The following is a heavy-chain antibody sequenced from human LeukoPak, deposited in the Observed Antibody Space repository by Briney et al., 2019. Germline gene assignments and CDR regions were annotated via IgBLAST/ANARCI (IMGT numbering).Heavy chain of an antibody. V-gene: IGHV5-51*01. D-gene: IGHD2-15*01. CDR1: GYSFTSYW. CDR2: IYPGDSDT. J-gene: IGHJ6*02. Sequence: GESLKISCKGSGYSFTSYWIGWVRQMPGKGLEWMGIIYPGDSDTRYSPSFQGQVTISADKSISTAYLQWSSLKASDTAMYYCARHRMRSYYYYGMDVWGQGTTVTVSS. CDR3: ARHRMRSYYYYGMDV.